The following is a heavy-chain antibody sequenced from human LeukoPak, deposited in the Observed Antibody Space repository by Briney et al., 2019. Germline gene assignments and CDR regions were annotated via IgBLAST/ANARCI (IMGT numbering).Heavy chain of an antibody. V-gene: IGHV3-23*01. Sequence: PGGSLRLSCAASGFTFSTYAMSWVRQAPGKGLEWVSAIGHSGHTTYYTDSVKGRFTISRDNSKNTLYLQMNSLRAEDTAVYYCARDRGNYDYVWGSYPTDNWFDPWGQGTLVTVSS. CDR1: GFTFSTYA. D-gene: IGHD3-16*02. CDR2: IGHSGHTT. CDR3: ARDRGNYDYVWGSYPTDNWFDP. J-gene: IGHJ5*02.